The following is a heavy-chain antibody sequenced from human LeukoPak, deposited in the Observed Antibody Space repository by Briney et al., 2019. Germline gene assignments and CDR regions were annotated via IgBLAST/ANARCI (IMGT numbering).Heavy chain of an antibody. CDR2: ISGSGGST. CDR3: AKNPHVLLWFGELSY. J-gene: IGHJ4*02. CDR1: GFTFSSYA. D-gene: IGHD3-10*01. V-gene: IGHV3-23*01. Sequence: PGGSLRLSCAASGFTFSSYAMSWVRQAPGKGLEWVSAISGSGGSTYYADSVKGRFTISRDNSKNTLYLQINSLRAEDTAVYYCAKNPHVLLWFGELSYWGQGTLVTVSS.